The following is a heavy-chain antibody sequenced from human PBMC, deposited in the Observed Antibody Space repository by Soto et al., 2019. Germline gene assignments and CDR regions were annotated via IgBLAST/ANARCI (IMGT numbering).Heavy chain of an antibody. CDR2: IYSGGST. CDR3: ARTRFLEWLQPVVDAFDI. V-gene: IGHV3-66*01. CDR1: GFTVSSNY. J-gene: IGHJ3*02. D-gene: IGHD3-3*01. Sequence: GGSLRLSCAASGFTVSSNYMSWVRQAPGKGLEWVSVIYSGGSTYYADSVKGRFTISRDNSKNTLYLQMNSLRAEDTAVYYCARTRFLEWLQPVVDAFDIWGQGTMVTVSS.